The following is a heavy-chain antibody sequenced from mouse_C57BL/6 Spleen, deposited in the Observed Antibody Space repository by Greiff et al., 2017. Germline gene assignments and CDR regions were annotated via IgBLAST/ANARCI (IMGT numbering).Heavy chain of an antibody. V-gene: IGHV5-4*03. CDR2: ISDGGSYT. CDR3: ARGGITTVPDY. D-gene: IGHD1-1*01. CDR1: GFTFSSYA. Sequence: DVKLVESGGGLVKPGGSLKLSCAASGFTFSSYAMSWVRQTPEKRLEWVATISDGGSYTYYPDNVKGRFTISRDNAKNNLYLQMSHLKSEDTAMYYCARGGITTVPDYWGQGTTLTVSS. J-gene: IGHJ2*01.